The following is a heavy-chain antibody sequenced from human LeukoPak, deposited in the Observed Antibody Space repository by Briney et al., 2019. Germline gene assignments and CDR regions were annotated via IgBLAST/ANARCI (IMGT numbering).Heavy chain of an antibody. J-gene: IGHJ4*02. CDR3: VRDRGRGYDYNSGDFDC. CDR2: INPKTGGT. Sequence: ASVKVSCEASGYSFAAYHTHWVRQVRGQGLEWMGSINPKTGGTNYAQNFQDRVTMTRDTSISAAYMELSSLRSDDTAVYYCVRDRGRGYDYNSGDFDCWGQGTLVTVSS. CDR1: GYSFAAYH. D-gene: IGHD6-19*01. V-gene: IGHV1-2*02.